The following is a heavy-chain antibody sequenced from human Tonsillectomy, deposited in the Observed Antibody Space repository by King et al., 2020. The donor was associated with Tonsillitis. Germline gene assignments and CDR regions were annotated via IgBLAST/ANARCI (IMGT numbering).Heavy chain of an antibody. CDR2: LSHDGSAK. J-gene: IGHJ3*01. V-gene: IGHV3-33*05. CDR3: ANLAIDSFDV. CDR1: GFTFSDYG. Sequence: VQLVESGGGVVQPGGSLRLSCAASGFTFSDYGMHWVRQAPGKGLACVASLSHDGSAKYYADSVKGRFTISRDNYKKKVYLQMNSLRAEDTAIYYCANLAIDSFDVWGQGTKVTVSS.